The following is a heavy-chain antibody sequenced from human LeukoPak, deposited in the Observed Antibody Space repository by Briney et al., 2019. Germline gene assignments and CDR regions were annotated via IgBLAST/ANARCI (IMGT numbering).Heavy chain of an antibody. Sequence: SETLSLTCTVSGFFISSGYYWGWIRQPPGKGLEWIGSIYHSGSTYYNPSLKSRVTVSVDTSKNQFSLKLSSVTAADTAVYYCVGGPEAFDIWGHGTMVTVSS. CDR2: IYHSGST. CDR3: VGGPEAFDI. D-gene: IGHD3-10*01. J-gene: IGHJ3*02. V-gene: IGHV4-38-2*02. CDR1: GFFISSGYY.